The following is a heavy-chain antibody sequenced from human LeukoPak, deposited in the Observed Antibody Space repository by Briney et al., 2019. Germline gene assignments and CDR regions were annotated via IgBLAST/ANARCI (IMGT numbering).Heavy chain of an antibody. CDR3: ARRGRDGLDY. CDR2: IYYSGST. J-gene: IGHJ4*02. V-gene: IGHV4-59*08. CDR1: SGSISSYY. D-gene: IGHD5-24*01. Sequence: SETLSLTCTVSSGSISSYYWSWIRQPPGKGLEWIGYIYYSGSTNYNPSLKSRVTISVDTSKNQFSLKLSSVTAADTAVYYCARRGRDGLDYWGQGTLVTVSS.